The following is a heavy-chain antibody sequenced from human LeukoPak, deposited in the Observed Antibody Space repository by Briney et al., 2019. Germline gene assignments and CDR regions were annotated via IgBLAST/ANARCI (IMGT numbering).Heavy chain of an antibody. V-gene: IGHV1-2*02. CDR3: ARVGPPGNDSSGYSHTYYFDY. J-gene: IGHJ4*02. Sequence: ASVKVSCKASGYTFTGYYMYWVRQAPGQGLEWMGWINPNSGGTNYAQKFQGRVTMTRDTSISTAYMELSRLRSDDTAVYYCARVGPPGNDSSGYSHTYYFDYWGQGTLVTVSS. D-gene: IGHD3-22*01. CDR1: GYTFTGYY. CDR2: INPNSGGT.